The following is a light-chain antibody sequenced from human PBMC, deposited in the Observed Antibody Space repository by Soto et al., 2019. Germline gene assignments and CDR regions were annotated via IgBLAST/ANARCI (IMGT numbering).Light chain of an antibody. CDR2: EAS. Sequence: EIVLTQSPSTLSLSPGEGDALSCRASQSVSDFLAWYQQKPGQVPRLLIYEASRRATGIPARFSGSGSGTDFTLVISSLEPEDFAIYYCQQRYNWPWTFGQGTKVDIK. CDR1: QSVSDF. J-gene: IGKJ1*01. CDR3: QQRYNWPWT. V-gene: IGKV3-11*01.